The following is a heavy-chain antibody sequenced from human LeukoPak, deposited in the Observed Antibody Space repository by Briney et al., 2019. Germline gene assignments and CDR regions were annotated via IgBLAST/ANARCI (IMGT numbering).Heavy chain of an antibody. J-gene: IGHJ4*02. V-gene: IGHV3-33*01. Sequence: PGRSLRLSCGASGFTFSSYGMHWVRQAPSKGLEWVAVIWYDGSNKYYADSVKGRFTISRDNSKNTLYLQMNSLRAEDTAVYYCARDDCSGGSCYGEGFDYWGQGTLVTVSS. CDR1: GFTFSSYG. CDR2: IWYDGSNK. D-gene: IGHD2-15*01. CDR3: ARDDCSGGSCYGEGFDY.